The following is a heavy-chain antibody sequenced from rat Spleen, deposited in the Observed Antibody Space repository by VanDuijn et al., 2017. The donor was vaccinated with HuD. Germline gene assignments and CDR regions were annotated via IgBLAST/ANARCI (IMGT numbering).Heavy chain of an antibody. CDR3: ARYFDD. V-gene: IGHV5S23*01. J-gene: IGHJ2*01. Sequence: EVQLVESGGGLVQPGRSLKLSCAASGFTFSDFDMAWVRQAPTKGLEWVASISTGDDNTYYPDSVKGRFTISRDNAKSTLYLQMDSLRSEDTATYFCARYFDDWGQGVMVTVSS. CDR1: GFTFSDFD. CDR2: ISTGDDNT.